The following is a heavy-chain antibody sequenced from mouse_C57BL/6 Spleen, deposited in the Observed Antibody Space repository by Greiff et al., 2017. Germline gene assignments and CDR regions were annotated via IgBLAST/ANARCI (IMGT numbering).Heavy chain of an antibody. Sequence: EVMLVESGAELVKPGASVKLSCTASGFNIKDYYMHWVKQRTEQGLEWIGRIDPEDGETKYAPKFQGKATITADTSSNTAYLQLSSLTSEDTAVYYCARRYGAYWGQGTLVTVSA. CDR2: IDPEDGET. CDR3: ARRYGAY. CDR1: GFNIKDYY. J-gene: IGHJ3*01. D-gene: IGHD2-12*01. V-gene: IGHV14-2*01.